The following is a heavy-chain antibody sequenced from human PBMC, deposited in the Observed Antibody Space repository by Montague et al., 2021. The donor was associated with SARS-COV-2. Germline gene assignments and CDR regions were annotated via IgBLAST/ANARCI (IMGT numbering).Heavy chain of an antibody. V-gene: IGHV4-61*02. J-gene: IGHJ6*02. CDR3: ARERSADYYDGSGYHSYKYGMDV. CDR2: IYTSGSS. D-gene: IGHD3-22*01. Sequence: TLSLTCTVSGGSVSSGSYYWSWIRQPAGKGLEWIGRIYTSGSSNYNPSLKIRVTISVDTTKNQFSLKVSSVTAADTAVYNCARERSADYYDGSGYHSYKYGMDVWGQGTTVTVSS. CDR1: GGSVSSGSYY.